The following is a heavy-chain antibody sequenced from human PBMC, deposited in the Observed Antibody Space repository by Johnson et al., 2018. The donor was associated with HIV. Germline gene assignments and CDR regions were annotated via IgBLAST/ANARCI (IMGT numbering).Heavy chain of an antibody. V-gene: IGHV3-20*04. D-gene: IGHD3-3*01. Sequence: VQLVESGGGVVQPGGSLRLSCAASGFTFHDYGMSWVRQAPGKGLEWVSGITGNGDSTDYADSVKGRFTVSRDSAKNSLYLQMNSLRAEDTALYYCARGCSVVQHVEWSFAAFDIWGQGTMVTVSS. CDR3: ARGCSVVQHVEWSFAAFDI. CDR2: ITGNGDST. CDR1: GFTFHDYG. J-gene: IGHJ3*02.